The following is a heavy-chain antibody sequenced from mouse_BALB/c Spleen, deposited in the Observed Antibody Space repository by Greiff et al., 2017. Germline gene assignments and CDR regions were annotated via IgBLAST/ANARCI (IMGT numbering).Heavy chain of an antibody. CDR3: ARQLGGAY. CDR1: GFNIKDTY. V-gene: IGHV14-3*02. D-gene: IGHD3-1*01. CDR2: IDPANGNT. Sequence: VQLKQSGAELVKPGASVKLSCTASGFNIKDTYMHWVKQRPEQGLEWIGRIDPANGNTKYDPKFQGKATITADTSSNTAYLQLSSLTSEDTAVYYCARQLGGAYWGQGTLVTVSA. J-gene: IGHJ3*01.